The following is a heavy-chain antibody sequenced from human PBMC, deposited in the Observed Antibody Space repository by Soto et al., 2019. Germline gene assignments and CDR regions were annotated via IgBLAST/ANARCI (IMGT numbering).Heavy chain of an antibody. CDR1: GYTFTSYG. Sequence: QVHLVQSGAEVKKPGASVKVSCKGSGYTFTSYGITWVRQAPGQGLEWMGWISAHNGNTDYAQKLQGRVTVTRDTSTSTPYMELRSLRSDDTAVYYCASGRYGDYWGQGALVTVSS. V-gene: IGHV1-18*01. CDR3: ASGRYGDY. D-gene: IGHD1-26*01. CDR2: ISAHNGNT. J-gene: IGHJ4*02.